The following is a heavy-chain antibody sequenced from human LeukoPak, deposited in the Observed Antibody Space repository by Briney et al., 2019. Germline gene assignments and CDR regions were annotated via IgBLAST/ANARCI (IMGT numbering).Heavy chain of an antibody. CDR2: VYYSGST. V-gene: IGHV4-59*01. J-gene: IGHJ4*02. CDR1: GGSISCYY. CDR3: ARGGWYYFDY. D-gene: IGHD6-19*01. Sequence: SETLSLTCSVSGGSISCYYWSWIRQPPGKGLEWIGYVYYSGSTNYNPSLNSRVTISVDTSKNQFSLNLTSVTAADTAVYYCARGGWYYFDYCGQGTPVTVSS.